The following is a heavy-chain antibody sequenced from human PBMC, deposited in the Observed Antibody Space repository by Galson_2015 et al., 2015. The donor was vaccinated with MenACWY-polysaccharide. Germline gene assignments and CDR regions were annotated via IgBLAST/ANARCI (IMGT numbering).Heavy chain of an antibody. CDR1: GFIFTNHW. J-gene: IGHJ3*02. CDR2: IRQDGFEK. D-gene: IGHD6-19*01. V-gene: IGHV3-7*01. Sequence: SLRLSCASSGFIFTNHWMSWVRQAPGKGLEWVANIRQDGFEKYHVDSVKGRFTISRDNAENSVFLQMNSLRVEDTAVYYCAREGLAEAFEKWGQGTMVTVAS. CDR3: AREGLAEAFEK.